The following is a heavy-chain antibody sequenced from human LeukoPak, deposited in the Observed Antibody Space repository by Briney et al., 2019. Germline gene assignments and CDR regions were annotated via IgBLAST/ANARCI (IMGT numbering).Heavy chain of an antibody. V-gene: IGHV3-43*02. Sequence: GGSLRLSCAASGFNFDDYAMDWARQAPGRGLEWVSLISGDGGITYYADFVKGRFTISRDNSKNSLYLQMNSLRTEDTALYYCAKPQHYGRGDFDYWGQGTLVTVSS. CDR3: AKPQHYGRGDFDY. CDR1: GFNFDDYA. CDR2: ISGDGGIT. J-gene: IGHJ4*02. D-gene: IGHD3-10*01.